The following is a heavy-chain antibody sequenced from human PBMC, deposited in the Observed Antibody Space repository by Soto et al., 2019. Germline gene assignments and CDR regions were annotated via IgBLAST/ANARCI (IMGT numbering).Heavy chain of an antibody. CDR1: GFTFSSYS. CDR3: AISLLAARPPSHFDY. Sequence: PGGSLRLSCAASGFTFSSYSMNCVRQAPGKGLEWVSSISSSSSYIYYADSVKGRFTISRDNAKNSLYLQMNSLRAEDTAVYYCAISLLAARPPSHFDYWGQGTLVTVSS. CDR2: ISSSSSYI. V-gene: IGHV3-21*01. J-gene: IGHJ4*02. D-gene: IGHD6-6*01.